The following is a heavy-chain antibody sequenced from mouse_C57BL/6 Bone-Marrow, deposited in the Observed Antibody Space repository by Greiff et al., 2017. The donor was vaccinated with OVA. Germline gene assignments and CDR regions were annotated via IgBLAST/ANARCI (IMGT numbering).Heavy chain of an antibody. CDR3: ARENGSSYVLDY. D-gene: IGHD1-1*01. CDR2: IDPSASYT. Sequence: QVQLQQPGAELVLPGASVKLSCKASGYTFTSYWMHWVKQRPGQGLEWIGEIDPSASYTTYNQKFKGKSTLTVDKSSSTAYMQLSSLTTEDSAVYYCARENGSSYVLDYWGQGTTLTVSS. CDR1: GYTFTSYW. V-gene: IGHV1-69*01. J-gene: IGHJ2*01.